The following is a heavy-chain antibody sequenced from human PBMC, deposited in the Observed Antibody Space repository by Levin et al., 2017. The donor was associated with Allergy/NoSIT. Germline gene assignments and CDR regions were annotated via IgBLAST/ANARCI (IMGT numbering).Heavy chain of an antibody. Sequence: GGSLRLSCSASGFSFSSYAMHWVRQTPGMGLEYISAISNNGGSTYYADSVKGRFTISRDNSKNTLFLQMSSLRAEDAAVYYYVKASSNAYNSRKGGGDYWGQGTLVTVSS. J-gene: IGHJ4*02. CDR2: ISNNGGST. V-gene: IGHV3-64D*06. CDR1: GFSFSSYA. CDR3: VKASSNAYNSRKGGGDY. D-gene: IGHD5-24*01.